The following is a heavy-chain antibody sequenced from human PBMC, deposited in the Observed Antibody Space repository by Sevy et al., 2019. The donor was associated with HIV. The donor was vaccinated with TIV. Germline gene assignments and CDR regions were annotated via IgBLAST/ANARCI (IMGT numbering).Heavy chain of an antibody. Sequence: GGSLRLSCAASGFTFSSYPMHWVRQAPGKALEWVSFISFDGTDKYYADSVKGRFTITRDNSKNTLFLQMNSLRAEDTAFYYCVRETTMLPRGAFDFWGQGTMVTVSS. J-gene: IGHJ3*01. CDR1: GFTFSSYP. V-gene: IGHV3-30-3*01. CDR3: VRETTMLPRGAFDF. D-gene: IGHD3-10*01. CDR2: ISFDGTDK.